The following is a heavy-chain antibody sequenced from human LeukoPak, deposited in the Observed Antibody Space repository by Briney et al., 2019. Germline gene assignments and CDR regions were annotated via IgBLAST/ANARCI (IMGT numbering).Heavy chain of an antibody. CDR3: ARGPSWGYSSSWYWFDP. D-gene: IGHD6-13*01. Sequence: PSETLSLTCTVSGGSISSYYWSWIRQPAGKGLEWIGRIYTSGSTNYNPSLKSRVTMSVDTSKNQFSLKLSSVTAADTAVYYCARGPSWGYSSSWYWFDPWGQGTLVTVSS. CDR2: IYTSGST. CDR1: GGSISSYY. J-gene: IGHJ5*02. V-gene: IGHV4-4*07.